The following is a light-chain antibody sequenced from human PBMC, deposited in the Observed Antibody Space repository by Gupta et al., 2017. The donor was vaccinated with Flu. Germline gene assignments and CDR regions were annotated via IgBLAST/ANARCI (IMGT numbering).Light chain of an antibody. CDR1: SGSVGTSYY. J-gene: IGLJ3*02. Sequence: TVTITCGGSSGSVGTSYYSSSDQQTPAHSQRLIFYNMNSSSAVAPGRFSASFGGNTASLTITEAEEDEASDYYCVQYTSSGIWVFGGGTKLTVL. CDR3: VQYTSSGIWV. V-gene: IGLV8-61*01. CDR2: NMN.